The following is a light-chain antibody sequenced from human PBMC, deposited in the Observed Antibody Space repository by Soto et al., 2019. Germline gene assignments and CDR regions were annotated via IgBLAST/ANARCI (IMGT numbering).Light chain of an antibody. Sequence: EIVLTKSPGTLSLSPGERATLSCRARQSVSGTSLAWYQHRPGQAPKVLIYGASSRAAGIPDRFSGSGSGTDFTLTISRLEPEDCAVYSCQQYGASPFSFGAGTKVVIK. CDR1: QSVSGTS. CDR3: QQYGASPFS. V-gene: IGKV3-20*01. J-gene: IGKJ3*01. CDR2: GAS.